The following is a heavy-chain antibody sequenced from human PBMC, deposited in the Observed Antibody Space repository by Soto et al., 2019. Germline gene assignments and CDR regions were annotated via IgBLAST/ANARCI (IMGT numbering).Heavy chain of an antibody. V-gene: IGHV4-30-4*02. CDR2: IYYSGST. J-gene: IGHJ3*02. Sequence: PSDTMYITCTVCGGCMSSGDYYWRWISQPPGKGLEWIGYIYYSGSTYYNPSLKSRVTISVDTSKNQFSLKLSSVTAADTAVYYCGRVWGYCTTGVCYTAFDIWGQGTMVTVSS. D-gene: IGHD2-8*01. CDR3: GRVWGYCTTGVCYTAFDI. CDR1: GGCMSSGDYY.